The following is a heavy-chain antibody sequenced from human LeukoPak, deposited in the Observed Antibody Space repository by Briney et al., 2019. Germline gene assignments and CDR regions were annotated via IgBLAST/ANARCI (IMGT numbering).Heavy chain of an antibody. CDR3: ARDSRITIFGVVEGMDV. D-gene: IGHD3-3*01. CDR2: IWYDGNNK. Sequence: GGSLRLSCAASGFTFSSYGMHWVRQAPGKGLEWVAVIWYDGNNKYYADSVKGRFTISRDNSKNTLYLQMNSLRAEDTVVYYCARDSRITIFGVVEGMDVWGQGTTVTVSS. J-gene: IGHJ6*02. V-gene: IGHV3-33*01. CDR1: GFTFSSYG.